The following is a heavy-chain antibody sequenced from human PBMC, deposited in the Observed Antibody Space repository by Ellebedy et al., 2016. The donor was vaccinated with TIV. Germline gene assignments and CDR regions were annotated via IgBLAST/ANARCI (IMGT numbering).Heavy chain of an antibody. J-gene: IGHJ6*02. D-gene: IGHD3-16*02. CDR2: ISSSTVV. CDR3: TRRSLYNVNNFDMGV. Sequence: GESLKISXAASGFTFSNYSMHWVRQAPGKGLEWVSYISSSTVVYYANAVKGRFTISRDNAKNSLYLQMDSLGDEDTAVYYYTRRSLYNVNNFDMGVWGQGATVTVSS. V-gene: IGHV3-48*02. CDR1: GFTFSNYS.